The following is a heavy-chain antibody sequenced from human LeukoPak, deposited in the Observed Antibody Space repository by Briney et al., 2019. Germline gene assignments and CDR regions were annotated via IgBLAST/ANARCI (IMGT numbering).Heavy chain of an antibody. CDR3: ARVGPLVYYYMDV. CDR2: IKQDGSEK. Sequence: GGSLRLSCAASGFTFSSYWMNWVRQAPGKGLEWVANIKQDGSEKYYVDSVKGRFTISRDNAKNSLYLQMNSLRAEDTAVYYCARVGPLVYYYMDVWGKGTTVTVSS. V-gene: IGHV3-7*01. CDR1: GFTFSSYW. D-gene: IGHD3-16*01. J-gene: IGHJ6*03.